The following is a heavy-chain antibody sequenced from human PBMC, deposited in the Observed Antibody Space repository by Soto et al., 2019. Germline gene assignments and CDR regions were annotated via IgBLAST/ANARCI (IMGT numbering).Heavy chain of an antibody. V-gene: IGHV3-13*01. CDR2: IGTAGDT. D-gene: IGHD1-26*01. Sequence: GGSLRLSCAASGFIFSNYDMHWVRQATGKGLEWVSGIGTAGDTYYPGSVKGRLTISRENAKNSLYLQMNSLRAGDTAVYYCARGSTYSGSFHFDSWGQGIRVTVSS. CDR1: GFIFSNYD. J-gene: IGHJ4*02. CDR3: ARGSTYSGSFHFDS.